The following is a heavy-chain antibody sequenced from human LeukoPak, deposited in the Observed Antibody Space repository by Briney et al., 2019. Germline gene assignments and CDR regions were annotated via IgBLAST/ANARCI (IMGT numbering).Heavy chain of an antibody. Sequence: ASETLSLTCTVSGGSISSGDYYWSWIRQPPGKGLEWIGYIYYSGSTYYNPSLKSRVTISVDTSKNQFSLKLSSVTAADTAVYYCARGDDFWSGYFDYWGQGTLVTVSS. CDR2: IYYSGST. CDR3: ARGDDFWSGYFDY. J-gene: IGHJ4*02. CDR1: GGSISSGDYY. V-gene: IGHV4-30-4*08. D-gene: IGHD3-3*01.